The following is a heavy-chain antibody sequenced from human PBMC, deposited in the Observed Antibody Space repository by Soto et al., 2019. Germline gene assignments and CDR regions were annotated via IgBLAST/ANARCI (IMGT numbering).Heavy chain of an antibody. D-gene: IGHD3-9*01. CDR2: IKEDGSEQ. Sequence: EVQVVESGGGLVQPGGSLRLSCEASGFTFNRYWMSWVRQAPGKGLEWVANIKEDGSEQYYVDSVKGRFTISRDNTKNSLYLQMTNLRAADTAIYYCARDATYYHILTIGAWGLGTLVTVYS. CDR3: ARDATYYHILTIGA. CDR1: GFTFNRYW. J-gene: IGHJ5*02. V-gene: IGHV3-7*01.